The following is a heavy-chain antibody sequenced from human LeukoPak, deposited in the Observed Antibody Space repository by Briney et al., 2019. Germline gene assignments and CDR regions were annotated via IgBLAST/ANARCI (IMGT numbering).Heavy chain of an antibody. Sequence: GASVKVSCKASGYTFTSYAMHWVRQAPGQRLEWMGWINAGNGNTKYSQKFQGRVTITRDTSASTAYMELSSLRSEDTAVYYCARDRVGATTHFDYWGQGTLATVSS. CDR2: INAGNGNT. D-gene: IGHD1-26*01. CDR3: ARDRVGATTHFDY. J-gene: IGHJ4*02. V-gene: IGHV1-3*01. CDR1: GYTFTSYA.